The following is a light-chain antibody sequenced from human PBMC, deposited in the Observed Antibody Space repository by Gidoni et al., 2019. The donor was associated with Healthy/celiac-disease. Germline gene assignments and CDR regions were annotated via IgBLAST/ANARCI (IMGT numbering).Light chain of an antibody. J-gene: IGKJ1*01. V-gene: IGKV3-15*01. CDR2: GAS. Sequence: IVMTQSPATLSVSPGERATRSCRASQSVSSNLAWYQQKPGQAPRLLIYGASTRATGIPARFSGSGSGTEFTLTISSLQSEDFAVYYCQQYNNWPQTFXQXTKVEIK. CDR1: QSVSSN. CDR3: QQYNNWPQT.